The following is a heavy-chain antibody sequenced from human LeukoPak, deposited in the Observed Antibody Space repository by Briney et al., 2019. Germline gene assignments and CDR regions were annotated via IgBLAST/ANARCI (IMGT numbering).Heavy chain of an antibody. V-gene: IGHV3-74*01. CDR3: VSFYETY. CDR2: INSDGSWT. D-gene: IGHD2/OR15-2a*01. CDR1: GNYW. J-gene: IGHJ4*02. Sequence: GGSLRLSYAASGNYWMHWVRQVPGKGLVWVSHINSDGSWTSYADSVKGRFTISKDNAKNTVYLQMNSLRAEDTAVYYCVSFYETYWGRGTLVTVSS.